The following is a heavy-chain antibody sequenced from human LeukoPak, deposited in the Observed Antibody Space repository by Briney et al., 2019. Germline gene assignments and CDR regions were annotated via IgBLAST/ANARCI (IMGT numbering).Heavy chain of an antibody. J-gene: IGHJ4*02. CDR1: GYFLSESS. CDR2: ITPSGDST. D-gene: IGHD3-10*01. V-gene: IGHV1-46*01. Sequence: ASVKVSCKVSGYFLSESSLHWVRQAPGQGLEWMGIITPSGDSTRYAQKFQGRVTMTRDTSTTTVYMELSSLRPEDTAVYYCARAGFGESELAADYWGQGTLVTVSS. CDR3: ARAGFGESELAADY.